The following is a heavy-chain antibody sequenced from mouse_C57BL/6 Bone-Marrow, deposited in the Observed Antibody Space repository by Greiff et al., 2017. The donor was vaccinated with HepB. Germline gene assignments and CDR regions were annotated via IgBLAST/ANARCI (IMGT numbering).Heavy chain of an antibody. CDR2: INYDGSST. J-gene: IGHJ4*01. V-gene: IGHV5-16*01. CDR3: ARDPLYAMDY. CDR1: GFTFSDYY. Sequence: EVQVVESEGGLVQPGSSMKLSCTASGFTFSDYYMAWVRQVPEKGLEWVANINYDGSSTYYLDSLKSRFIISRDNAKNILYLQMSSLKSEDTATYYCARDPLYAMDYWGQGTSVTVSS.